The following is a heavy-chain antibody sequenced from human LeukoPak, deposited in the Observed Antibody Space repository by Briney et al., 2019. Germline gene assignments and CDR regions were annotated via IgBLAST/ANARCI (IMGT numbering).Heavy chain of an antibody. J-gene: IGHJ6*02. CDR3: AKDLAGTTSYYYYGMDV. CDR1: GFTFSSYA. D-gene: IGHD1-7*01. Sequence: GGSLRLSCAASGFTFSSYAMSWVRQAPGKGLEWVSAISGSGGSTYYADSVKGRFTISRDNSKDTLYLQMNSLRAEDTAVYYCAKDLAGTTSYYYYGMDVWGQGTTVTVSS. V-gene: IGHV3-23*01. CDR2: ISGSGGST.